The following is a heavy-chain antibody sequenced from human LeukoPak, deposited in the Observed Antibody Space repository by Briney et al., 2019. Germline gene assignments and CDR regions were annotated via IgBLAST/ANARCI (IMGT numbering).Heavy chain of an antibody. V-gene: IGHV3-23*01. J-gene: IGHJ4*02. CDR3: AKRGNSWDLFDY. CDR2: IGGSVGSM. D-gene: IGHD6-13*01. CDR1: GGSISSYY. Sequence: ETLSLTCTVSGGSISSYYWSWIRQPPGKGLEWVSNIGGSVGSMFYAASVKGRFAISRDNSKNTLFLQMNNLRVEDTAVYYCAKRGNSWDLFDYWGQGTLVTVSS.